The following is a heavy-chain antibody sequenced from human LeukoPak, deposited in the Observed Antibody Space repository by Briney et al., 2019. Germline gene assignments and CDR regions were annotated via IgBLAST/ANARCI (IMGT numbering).Heavy chain of an antibody. D-gene: IGHD3-22*01. J-gene: IGHJ4*02. Sequence: GRSLRLSCAASGFTFSSYSMNWVRQAPGKGLEWVSYISSSSTIYYADSVKGRFTISRDNAKNSLSLQTNNLRAEDTAVYYCARNMDYSNSVGDYSTFFFDYWGRGTLVTVSS. CDR1: GFTFSSYS. CDR2: ISSSSTI. V-gene: IGHV3-48*04. CDR3: ARNMDYSNSVGDYSTFFFDY.